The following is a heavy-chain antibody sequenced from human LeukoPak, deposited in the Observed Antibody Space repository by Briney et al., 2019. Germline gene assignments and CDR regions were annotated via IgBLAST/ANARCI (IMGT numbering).Heavy chain of an antibody. D-gene: IGHD6-13*01. CDR1: GFTFRSYW. Sequence: GGSLRLSCAASGFTFRSYWMHWVRQAPGKGLEYVSAISSNGGSTYYADSVKGRFTISRDNSKNTLYLQMGSLRAEDMAVYYCARKSQQLVGGGYFDYWGQGTLVTVSS. CDR3: ARKSQQLVGGGYFDY. J-gene: IGHJ4*02. V-gene: IGHV3-64*02. CDR2: ISSNGGST.